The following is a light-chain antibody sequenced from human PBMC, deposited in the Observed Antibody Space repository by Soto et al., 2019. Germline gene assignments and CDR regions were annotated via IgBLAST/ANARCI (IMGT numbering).Light chain of an antibody. CDR3: QSYDSSLSVYV. CDR2: GNS. CDR1: SSNIGAGYD. J-gene: IGLJ1*01. Sequence: QSVLTQPPSVSGAPGQRVTISCTGSSSNIGAGYDVHWYQQLPGTAPKLLIYGNSNRPSGVPDRFSGSTSGTSASLAITGLQAEDEADYYCQSYDSSLSVYVFGTGTKVTVL. V-gene: IGLV1-40*01.